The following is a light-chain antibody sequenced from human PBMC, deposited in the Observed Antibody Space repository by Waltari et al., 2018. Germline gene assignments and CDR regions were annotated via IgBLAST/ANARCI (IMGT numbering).Light chain of an antibody. J-gene: IGKJ5*01. Sequence: IQMTHSPSSLSAYVGDRVTITRRASQSISSYLNWYQHKPGTAPKLLIYAASSLQIGVPSRFSGSGSGTDFTLTISSLQPEDFATYYCQQSYSTPPITFGQGTRLEIK. V-gene: IGKV1-39*01. CDR3: QQSYSTPPIT. CDR2: AAS. CDR1: QSISSY.